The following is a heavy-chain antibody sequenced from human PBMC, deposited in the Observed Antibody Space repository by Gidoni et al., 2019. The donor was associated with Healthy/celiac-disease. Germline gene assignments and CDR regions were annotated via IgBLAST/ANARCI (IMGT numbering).Heavy chain of an antibody. D-gene: IGHD2-8*01. V-gene: IGHV3-30*18. CDR3: EKGKMATNG. CDR2: ISYDGSKK. CDR1: GFTFSSYG. Sequence: QVQLVESGGGVVQPGRSLRLSCAASGFTFSSYGMHWVRQAPGKGLKWVAVISYDGSKKYDADSVKGRFTISRDKSKNTLYLQMNSLRAEETAVYYWEKGKMATNGWGQGTLVTVSS. J-gene: IGHJ4*02.